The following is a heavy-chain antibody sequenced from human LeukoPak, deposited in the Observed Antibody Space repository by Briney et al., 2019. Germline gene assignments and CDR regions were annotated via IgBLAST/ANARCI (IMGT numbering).Heavy chain of an antibody. J-gene: IGHJ4*02. CDR1: GFTFSSYG. CDR2: ISGSGGST. V-gene: IGHV3-23*01. CDR3: AKVWMAYSDDYFDY. Sequence: QSGGSLRLSCAASGFTFSSYGMSWVRQAPGKGLECVSSISGSGGSTNHADSVKGRFTISRDNSKNTLYLQMNSLRAEDTAVYYCAKVWMAYSDDYFDYLGQGTLVTVSS. D-gene: IGHD3-16*01.